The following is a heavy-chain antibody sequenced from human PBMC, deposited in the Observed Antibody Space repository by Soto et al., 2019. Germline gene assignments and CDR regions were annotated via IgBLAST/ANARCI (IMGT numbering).Heavy chain of an antibody. Sequence: QAHLVQSGPEVKKPGASVKVSCKGSGYIFTSYGIAWVRQAPGQGLELMGWIIAHYGNTEYAQKCQGRVTVTRDTSTITAYLELRSLMSDDTALYYCARGRYGDYWGQGALVAGSS. V-gene: IGHV1-18*01. J-gene: IGHJ4*02. D-gene: IGHD4-17*01. CDR1: GYIFTSYG. CDR3: ARGRYGDY. CDR2: IIAHYGNT.